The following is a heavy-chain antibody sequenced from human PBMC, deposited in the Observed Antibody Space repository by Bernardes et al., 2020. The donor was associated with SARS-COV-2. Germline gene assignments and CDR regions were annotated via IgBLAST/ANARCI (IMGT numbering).Heavy chain of an antibody. CDR2: TYYRSKWYN. Sequence: QTLSLTCAISGDSVSSNSAAWNWIRQSPSRGLEWLGTTYYRSKWYNDYAVSVKSRIIINPDTSKNQFSLQLKSVTPEDMAVYYCARADFSGWDPDYGLDVWGQGTTVTVSS. V-gene: IGHV6-1*01. J-gene: IGHJ6*02. CDR3: ARADFSGWDPDYGLDV. D-gene: IGHD6-19*01. CDR1: GDSVSSNSAA.